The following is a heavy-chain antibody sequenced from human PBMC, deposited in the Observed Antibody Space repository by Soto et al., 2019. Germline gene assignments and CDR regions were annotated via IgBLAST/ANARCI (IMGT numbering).Heavy chain of an antibody. J-gene: IGHJ4*02. Sequence: GGSLRLSCAASGFTFSSYAMSWVRQAPGKGLEWVSAISGIGGSTYYADSVKGRFTISRDNSKNTLYLQMNSLRAEDTAVYYCAKGADYYDSSGYLPFDYWGQGTLVTVSS. CDR2: ISGIGGST. D-gene: IGHD3-22*01. CDR1: GFTFSSYA. CDR3: AKGADYYDSSGYLPFDY. V-gene: IGHV3-23*01.